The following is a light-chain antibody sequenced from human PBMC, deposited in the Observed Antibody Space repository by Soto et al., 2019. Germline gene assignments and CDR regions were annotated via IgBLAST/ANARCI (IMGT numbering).Light chain of an antibody. V-gene: IGLV2-11*01. CDR2: DVT. Sequence: QSVLTQPRSVSGSPGQSVTISCTGTSSDVAKYDYVSWYQQSPGKAPKLLIYDVTKRPSGVPDRFSGSKFGNTASLTISGLQAEDDADYFCCSHAGSDTFVFGTGTKLTVL. J-gene: IGLJ1*01. CDR1: SSDVAKYDY. CDR3: CSHAGSDTFV.